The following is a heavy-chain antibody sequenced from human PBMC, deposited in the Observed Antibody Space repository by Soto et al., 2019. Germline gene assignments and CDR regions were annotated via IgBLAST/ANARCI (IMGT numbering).Heavy chain of an antibody. J-gene: IGHJ1*01. CDR3: ARWGTTGGLDV. CDR2: TSYDGSDK. V-gene: IGHV3-33*05. Sequence: QVQLVESGGGVVQPGTSLRVSCVGSESTFRSYVIHWVRQAPGKGLEWVALTSYDGSDKYYGDSVRGRFTISRDNSRNTVDLQMDSLRLEDTALYYCARWGTTGGLDVWGQGTLVSVSS. CDR1: ESTFRSYV. D-gene: IGHD3-16*01.